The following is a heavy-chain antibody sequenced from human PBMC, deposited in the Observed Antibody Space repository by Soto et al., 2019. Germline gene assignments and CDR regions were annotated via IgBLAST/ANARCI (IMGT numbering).Heavy chain of an antibody. CDR3: ERRWNSDV. CDR2: ISYDGSNK. D-gene: IGHD1-1*01. CDR1: GFTFSSYG. Sequence: PGGSLRLSCAASGFTFSSYGMHWVRQAPGKGLEWVAVISYDGSNKYYADSVKGRFTISRDNSKNTLYLQMNSLRAEDTAVYYCERRWNSDVWGKRTTVTVSS. V-gene: IGHV3-30*03. J-gene: IGHJ6*04.